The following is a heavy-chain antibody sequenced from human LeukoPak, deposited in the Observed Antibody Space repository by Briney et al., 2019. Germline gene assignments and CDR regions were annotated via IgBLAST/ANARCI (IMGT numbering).Heavy chain of an antibody. V-gene: IGHV3-53*01. CDR1: GFTVSSNY. J-gene: IGHJ6*04. CDR3: ARDRVLTNYYILTGYYQYYYGMDV. CDR2: IYSDGSK. Sequence: TGGSLRLSCAAFGFTVSSNYMSWVRQAPGKGLEWVSVIYSDGSKYYADSVKDRFTISTNNYKKTLYLQMNSMRAEDTAVYYCARDRVLTNYYILTGYYQYYYGMDVWGKGTTVTVSS. D-gene: IGHD3-9*01.